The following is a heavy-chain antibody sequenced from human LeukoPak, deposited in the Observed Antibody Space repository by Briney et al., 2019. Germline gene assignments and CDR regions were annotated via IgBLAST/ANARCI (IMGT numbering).Heavy chain of an antibody. CDR2: IYSGGST. D-gene: IGHD3-10*01. Sequence: GGSLRLSCAASGFTFSSCGFNWVRQAPGKGLEWVSVIYSGGSTYYADSVKGRFTISRDNSKNTLYLQMNSLRAEDTAVYYCARDMVRGVSFDYWGQGTLVTVSS. CDR3: ARDMVRGVSFDY. CDR1: GFTFSSCG. J-gene: IGHJ4*02. V-gene: IGHV3-66*02.